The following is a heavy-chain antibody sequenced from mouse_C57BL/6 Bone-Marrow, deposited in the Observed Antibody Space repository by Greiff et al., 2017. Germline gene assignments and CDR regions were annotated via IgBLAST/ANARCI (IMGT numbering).Heavy chain of an antibody. J-gene: IGHJ4*01. CDR2: ISNGGGST. CDR3: ARHSDY. Sequence: EVKLVESGGGLVQPGGSLKLSCAASGFTFSDYYMYWVRQTPEKRLEWVAYISNGGGSTYYPDTVKGRFTISRDNAKNTLYLQMSRLKSEDTDMYYCARHSDYWGQGTSVTVSS. V-gene: IGHV5-12*01. CDR1: GFTFSDYY.